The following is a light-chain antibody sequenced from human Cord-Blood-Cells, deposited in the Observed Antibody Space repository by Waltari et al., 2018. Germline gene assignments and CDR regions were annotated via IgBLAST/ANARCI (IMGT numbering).Light chain of an antibody. CDR3: QQYDNLPYT. CDR1: QDISNY. Sequence: DIQMTQSPSTLSASVGERVTITCQASQDISNYLNWYQQKPGKAPKLLIYDASNLETGVPSRFSGSGSGTDFTVTISSLQPEDIATYYCQQYDNLPYTFGQGTKLEIK. CDR2: DAS. V-gene: IGKV1-33*01. J-gene: IGKJ2*01.